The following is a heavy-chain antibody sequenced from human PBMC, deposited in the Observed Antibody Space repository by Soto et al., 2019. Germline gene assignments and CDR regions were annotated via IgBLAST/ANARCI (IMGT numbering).Heavy chain of an antibody. CDR1: GFTFSNAW. V-gene: IGHV3-15*01. Sequence: LRLSCAASGFTFSNAWMSWVRQAPGKGLEWVGRIKSKTDGGTTDYAAPVKGRFTISRDDSKNTLYLQMNSLKTEDTAVYYCTTRPPVLRYFDWFGMDVWGQGTTVTVS. CDR3: TTRPPVLRYFDWFGMDV. CDR2: IKSKTDGGTT. D-gene: IGHD3-9*01. J-gene: IGHJ6*02.